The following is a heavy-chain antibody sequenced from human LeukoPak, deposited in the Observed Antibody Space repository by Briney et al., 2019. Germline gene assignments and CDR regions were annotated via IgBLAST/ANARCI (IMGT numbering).Heavy chain of an antibody. D-gene: IGHD3-9*01. J-gene: IGHJ3*02. CDR2: IYYSGST. CDR1: GGSISSYY. Sequence: PSETLSLTCTVSGGSISSYYWSWIRQPPGKGLEWIGYIYYSGSTNYNPSLKSRVTISVDTSKNQFSLKLSSVTAAGTAVYYCAREPLRYFDWLLPAFGAFDIWGQGTMVTVSS. CDR3: AREPLRYFDWLLPAFGAFDI. V-gene: IGHV4-59*01.